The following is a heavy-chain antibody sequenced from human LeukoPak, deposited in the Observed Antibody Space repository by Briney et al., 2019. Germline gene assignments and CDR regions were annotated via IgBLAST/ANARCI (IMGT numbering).Heavy chain of an antibody. Sequence: GGSLRLSCAASGLKFSSYAMYWVRQAPGKGLEWVSSIFGSGGSTHYADSVKGRFTISRDNSKNTVYLQMNSLRAEDTAVYYCAKTTTGYSSGRFPGWPVDYWGQGTLVTVSS. CDR2: IFGSGGST. J-gene: IGHJ4*02. V-gene: IGHV3-23*01. CDR1: GLKFSSYA. CDR3: AKTTTGYSSGRFPGWPVDY. D-gene: IGHD6-19*01.